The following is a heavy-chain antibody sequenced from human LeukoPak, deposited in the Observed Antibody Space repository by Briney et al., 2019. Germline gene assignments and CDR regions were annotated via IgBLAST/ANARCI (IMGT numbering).Heavy chain of an antibody. CDR1: GGSISSYY. J-gene: IGHJ3*02. CDR3: ARVDCSGGSCYSVGAFDI. V-gene: IGHV4-4*07. D-gene: IGHD2-15*01. CDR2: IYTSGST. Sequence: SETLSLTCTVSGGSISSYYWSWIRQPAGKGLEWIGRIYTSGSTNYNPSLKSRVTMSVDTSKNQFSLKLSSVTAADTDVYYCARVDCSGGSCYSVGAFDIWGQGTMVTVSS.